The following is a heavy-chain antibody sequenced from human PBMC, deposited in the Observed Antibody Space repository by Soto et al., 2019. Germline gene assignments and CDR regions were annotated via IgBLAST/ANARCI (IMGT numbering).Heavy chain of an antibody. V-gene: IGHV4-59*01. Sequence: SVTLSLTSTVFDGSLRTYYWSWIRQPPGKGLEWIGYIYYTGSTHYNPSLKSRVSISLDTSKNHFSLQLTSVTAADTAVYYCARDKGGWTDYWGQGTLVNVSS. CDR3: ARDKGGWTDY. D-gene: IGHD1-26*01. CDR1: DGSLRTYY. J-gene: IGHJ4*02. CDR2: IYYTGST.